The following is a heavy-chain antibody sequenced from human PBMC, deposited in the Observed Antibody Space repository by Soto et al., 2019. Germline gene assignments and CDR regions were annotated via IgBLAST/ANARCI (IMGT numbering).Heavy chain of an antibody. CDR2: INPDGGGT. V-gene: IGHV1-46*01. J-gene: IGHJ3*02. D-gene: IGHD2-21*02. CDR3: ERDETYCGGDCHAFDI. CDR1: GYVLISHY. Sequence: QVQLVQSGAEVKKPGASVTVSCKPSGYVLISHYIHWVRQAPGQGLEWMGVINPDGGGTIAAQNFQGRLNMTTDTSTDTVYMELTSLRSEDTALYYCERDETYCGGDCHAFDIWGQGTMVTVSS.